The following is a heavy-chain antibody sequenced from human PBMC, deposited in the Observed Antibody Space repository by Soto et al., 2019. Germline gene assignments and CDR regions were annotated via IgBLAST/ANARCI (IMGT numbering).Heavy chain of an antibody. V-gene: IGHV4-34*01. D-gene: IGHD3-10*01. J-gene: IGHJ6*02. CDR3: ARGGRRATMVRGVRLGYYGMDV. CDR2: INHSGST. Sequence: PSETLSLTCAVYGGSFSGYYWSWIRQPPGKGLGWIGEINHSGSTNYNPSLKSRVTISVDTSKNQFSLKLSSVTAADTAVYYCARGGRRATMVRGVRLGYYGMDVWGQGTTVTVSS. CDR1: GGSFSGYY.